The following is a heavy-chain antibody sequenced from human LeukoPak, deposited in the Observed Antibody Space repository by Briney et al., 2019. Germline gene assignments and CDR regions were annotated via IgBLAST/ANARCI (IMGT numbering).Heavy chain of an antibody. Sequence: SETLSLTCTVSGGSISSYYWSWIRQPPGKGLEWIGRIYTSGSTNYNPPLKSRVTMSVDTSKNQFSLKLSSVTAADTAVYYCATNSGSFNDAFDIWGQGTVVTVSS. J-gene: IGHJ3*02. V-gene: IGHV4-4*07. D-gene: IGHD1-26*01. CDR2: IYTSGST. CDR3: ATNSGSFNDAFDI. CDR1: GGSISSYY.